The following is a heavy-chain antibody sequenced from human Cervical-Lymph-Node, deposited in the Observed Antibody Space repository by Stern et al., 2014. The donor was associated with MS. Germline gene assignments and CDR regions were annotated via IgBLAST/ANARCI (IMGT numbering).Heavy chain of an antibody. V-gene: IGHV1-2*02. CDR1: GYNFNAYY. D-gene: IGHD2-15*01. CDR2: INPRTGGT. J-gene: IGHJ4*02. Sequence: QVQLGQSGAEVKNPGASVRVSCKTSGYNFNAYYLHWVRQAPGQGLEWMGWINPRTGGTKFAQQFQGRVTMTRDTPITTAYMELTMLRSDDTAVYYCARDRGLGVVVAADLDSWGQGSLVTVPS. CDR3: ARDRGLGVVVAADLDS.